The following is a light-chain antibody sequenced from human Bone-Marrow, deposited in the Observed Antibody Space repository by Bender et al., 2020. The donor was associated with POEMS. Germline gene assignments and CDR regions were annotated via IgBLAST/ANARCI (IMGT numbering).Light chain of an antibody. Sequence: QSALTQPPSVSGSPGQSVTISCTGTSSDVGRHNLVSWHQQHPGKPPKLMIYEVSKRPSGVSNRFSGSKSGNTASLTITGLQAQDEAQYYCSSFTSSSTLPLYVFGTGTKVTVL. V-gene: IGLV2-14*02. J-gene: IGLJ1*01. CDR2: EVS. CDR1: SSDVGRHNL. CDR3: SSFTSSSTLPLYV.